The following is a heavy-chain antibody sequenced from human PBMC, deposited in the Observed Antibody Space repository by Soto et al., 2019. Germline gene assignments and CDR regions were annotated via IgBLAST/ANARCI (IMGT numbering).Heavy chain of an antibody. CDR3: SRGEKIGVAGCRSISDI. D-gene: IGHD6-19*01. CDR2: FNPSGGGT. CDR1: GDTYTSYH. J-gene: IGHJ3*02. Sequence: ASVKLYWKTAGDTYTSYHVHWGLQEPGQGLGWMGTFNPSGGGTFYAQKFQGRVTMTGDTSTSTVYMELSSLRSEDTAVYYCSRGEKIGVAGCRSISDILGKGTIDT. V-gene: IGHV1-46*01.